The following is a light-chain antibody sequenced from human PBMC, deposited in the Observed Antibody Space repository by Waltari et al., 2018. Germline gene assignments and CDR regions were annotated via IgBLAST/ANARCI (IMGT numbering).Light chain of an antibody. V-gene: IGLV3-19*01. Sequence: SSELTQDPAVSVAMGQTVRITCQGDSLRSYYASWYPQRPGQAPRLVMYDKNNRPSGVPDRFSGSSSHNTASLTITGAQAEDEASYYCHSRDVSGVGGSFGGGTKLTVL. CDR1: SLRSYY. CDR3: HSRDVSGVGGS. CDR2: DKN. J-gene: IGLJ2*01.